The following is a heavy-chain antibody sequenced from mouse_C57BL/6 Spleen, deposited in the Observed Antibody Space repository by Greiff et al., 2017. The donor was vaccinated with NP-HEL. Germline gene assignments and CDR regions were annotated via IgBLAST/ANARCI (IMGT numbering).Heavy chain of an antibody. D-gene: IGHD2-1*01. V-gene: IGHV1-69*01. CDR1: GYTFTSYW. CDR2: IDPSDSYT. Sequence: VQLQQSGAELVMPGASVKLSCKASGYTFTSYWMHWVKQRPGQGLEWIGEIDPSDSYTNYNQKFKGKSTLTVDKSSSTAYMQLSSLTSEDSAVYYCARVVYGNGYAMDYWGQGTSVTVSS. J-gene: IGHJ4*01. CDR3: ARVVYGNGYAMDY.